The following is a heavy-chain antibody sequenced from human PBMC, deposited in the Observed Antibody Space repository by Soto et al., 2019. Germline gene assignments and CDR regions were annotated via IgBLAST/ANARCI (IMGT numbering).Heavy chain of an antibody. Sequence: GGSLRLSCAASGFTFSSYGMHWVRQAPGKGLEWVAVIWYDGSNKYYADSVKGRFTISRDNSKNTLYLQMNSLRAEDTAVYYCARVYFPPPHRIAANPNYYYYYGMDVWGQGTTVTVSS. CDR3: ARVYFPPPHRIAANPNYYYYYGMDV. V-gene: IGHV3-33*01. J-gene: IGHJ6*02. CDR2: IWYDGSNK. CDR1: GFTFSSYG. D-gene: IGHD6-13*01.